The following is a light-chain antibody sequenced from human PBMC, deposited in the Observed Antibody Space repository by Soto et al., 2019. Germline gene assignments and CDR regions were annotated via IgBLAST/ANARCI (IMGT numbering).Light chain of an antibody. V-gene: IGLV3-1*01. CDR2: EDN. CDR3: QAWDSSTVV. CDR1: ELGDKY. Sequence: SYELTQPPSVSVSPGQTASITCSGDELGDKYACWYQQKAGQSPVLVIYEDNKRPSGIPERFSGSNSGNTATLTISGTQAMDEADYYCQAWDSSTVVFGGGTKLTVL. J-gene: IGLJ2*01.